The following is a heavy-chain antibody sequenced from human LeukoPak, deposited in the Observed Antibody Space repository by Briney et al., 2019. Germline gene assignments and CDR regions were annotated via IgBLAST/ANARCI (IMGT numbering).Heavy chain of an antibody. J-gene: IGHJ4*02. Sequence: VASVKVSCKASGYTFTSYYIHWVRQAPGQGLEWMGIVNPSGGSTSYARNFQGRVTVTRDTSTNTVYMELSSLRSGDTAVYYCAGSTMVRGVWDYWGQGTLVTVSS. CDR1: GYTFTSYY. CDR2: VNPSGGST. CDR3: AGSTMVRGVWDY. V-gene: IGHV1-46*01. D-gene: IGHD3-10*01.